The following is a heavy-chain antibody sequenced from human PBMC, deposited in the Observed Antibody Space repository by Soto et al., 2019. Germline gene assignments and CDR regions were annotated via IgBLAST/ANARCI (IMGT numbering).Heavy chain of an antibody. J-gene: IGHJ4*02. CDR1: GFLFNSYG. V-gene: IGHV3-21*01. D-gene: IGHD3-16*01. CDR3: TKDRFIGMILTDFDL. CDR2: ISSTSTYI. Sequence: EVQLVESGGGLAKPGGSLRLSCAASGFLFNSYGMNWVRLSPGRGLEWISSISSTSTYIEYADSVKGRFIISRDSAGNSLFLQMNSLSAEDTHIYYCTKDRFIGMILTDFDLWGKGDLVTISS.